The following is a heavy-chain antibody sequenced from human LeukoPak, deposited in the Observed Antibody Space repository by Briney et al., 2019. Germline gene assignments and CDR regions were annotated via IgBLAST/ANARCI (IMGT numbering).Heavy chain of an antibody. CDR2: INSNNDYI. J-gene: IGHJ4*02. CDR3: VRGRRGRDY. D-gene: IGHD3-16*01. Sequence: GGSLRLSCAAAGFTFSDYTMNWIGRAPGKGLEGVSSINSNNDYIYYIDSVKGRFTISRDDAKNSVYLQMNSLRAEDTALYYCVRGRRGRDYWGQGTLVIVSS. CDR1: GFTFSDYT. V-gene: IGHV3-21*01.